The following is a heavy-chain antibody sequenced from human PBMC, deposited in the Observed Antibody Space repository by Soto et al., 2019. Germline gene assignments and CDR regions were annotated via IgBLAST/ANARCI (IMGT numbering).Heavy chain of an antibody. V-gene: IGHV4-34*01. J-gene: IGHJ6*02. CDR1: GGSFSGYY. D-gene: IGHD1-1*01. CDR3: ARENGYYYYYYGMDV. CDR2: INHSGST. Sequence: SETLSLTCAVFGGSFSGYYWNWIRQPPGKGLEWIGEINHSGSTNYYWSLKSRVTISVDTSKNQFSLKLSSVTAADTAVYYCARENGYYYYYYGMDVWGQGTTVTVSS.